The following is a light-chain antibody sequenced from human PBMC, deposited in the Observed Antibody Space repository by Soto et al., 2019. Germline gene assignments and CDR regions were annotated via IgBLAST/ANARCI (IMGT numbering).Light chain of an antibody. CDR3: QQSDTAPWT. CDR1: QNITTC. J-gene: IGKJ1*01. CDR2: AAS. V-gene: IGKV1-39*01. Sequence: DIHMTQSPSSLSASIRDRVSITCRASQNITTCLHWYQQRPGRSPNLLIYAASHLQNGVPSRFSGSGSGPDFTLTIYSLQPEDFATYYCQQSDTAPWTFGQGTKVESK.